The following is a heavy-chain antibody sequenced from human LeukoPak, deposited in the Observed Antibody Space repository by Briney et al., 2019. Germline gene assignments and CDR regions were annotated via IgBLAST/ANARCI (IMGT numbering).Heavy chain of an antibody. CDR1: GFTFNRCW. Sequence: PGGSLGLSCVVSGFTFNRCWMNWVRQAPGKGLEWVAHINPDGRDTYYVDSVKGRFTISRDNAQNPMYLQMNSLRVEDTAVYYCTSWGDTTAEYFQRWGQGTLVTVSS. CDR3: TSWGDTTAEYFQR. D-gene: IGHD2-21*02. V-gene: IGHV3-7*01. J-gene: IGHJ1*01. CDR2: INPDGRDT.